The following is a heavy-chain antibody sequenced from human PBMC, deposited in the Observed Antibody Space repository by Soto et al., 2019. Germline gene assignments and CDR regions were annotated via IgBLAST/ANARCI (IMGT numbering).Heavy chain of an antibody. V-gene: IGHV3-21*01. J-gene: IGHJ6*02. CDR3: ARDRCHGVTSCPYGMDV. CDR1: GFTFSSYS. CDR2: ISSSSSYI. D-gene: IGHD2-2*01. Sequence: GGSLRLSCAASGFTFSSYSMNWVRQAPGKGLEWVSSISSSSSYIYYADSVKGRFTISRDNAKNSLYLQMNSLRAEDTAVYYCARDRCHGVTSCPYGMDVWGQGTTVTVSS.